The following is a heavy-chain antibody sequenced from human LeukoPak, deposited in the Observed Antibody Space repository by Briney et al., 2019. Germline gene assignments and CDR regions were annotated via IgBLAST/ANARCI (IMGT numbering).Heavy chain of an antibody. V-gene: IGHV4-59*08. CDR3: ARTGWFGDRFGP. J-gene: IGHJ5*02. CDR1: GGSVSSYY. D-gene: IGHD3-10*01. CDR2: IYYSGST. Sequence: PSETLSLTCTVSGGSVSSYYWSWIRQPPGKGLEWIGYIYYSGSTNYNPSLKSRVTISVDTSKNQFSLKLSSVTAADTAVYYCARTGWFGDRFGPWGQGTLVTVSS.